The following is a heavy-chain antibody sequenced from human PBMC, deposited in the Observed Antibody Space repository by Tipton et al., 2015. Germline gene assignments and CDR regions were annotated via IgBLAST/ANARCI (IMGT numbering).Heavy chain of an antibody. J-gene: IGHJ4*02. CDR3: ARARGRHGGLFDS. D-gene: IGHD4-23*01. V-gene: IGHV4-38-2*01. CDR2: IFHSGNT. CDR1: GYSISSGYY. Sequence: TLSLTCDVSGYSISSGYYWGWIRQPPGKGLEWIGGIFHSGNTNYNPSLKSRVTISVDTSKTQFSLKMSSVTASDTAVYYCARARGRHGGLFDSWGQGILVTVSS.